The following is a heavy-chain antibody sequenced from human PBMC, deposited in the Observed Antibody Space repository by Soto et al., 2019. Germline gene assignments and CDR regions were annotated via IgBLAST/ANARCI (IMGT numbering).Heavy chain of an antibody. V-gene: IGHV4-31*03. CDR3: ARPGGSGWFYFDS. D-gene: IGHD6-13*01. Sequence: SETLSLTCTVSGGSISNGGYYWSWIRQHPGKGLEWIGYIYYSGSTYYNPSLKSRVTISVDTSKNQFSLKLTSVTAADTAVYYCARPGGSGWFYFDSWGQGSQVTVSS. J-gene: IGHJ4*02. CDR2: IYYSGST. CDR1: GGSISNGGYY.